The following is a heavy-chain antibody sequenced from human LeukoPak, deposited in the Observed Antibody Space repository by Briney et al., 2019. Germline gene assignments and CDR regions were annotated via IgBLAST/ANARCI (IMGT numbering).Heavy chain of an antibody. CDR2: SSGSGGST. CDR1: GFTFSSYA. Sequence: GGSLRPSCAASGFTFSSYAMSWVRQAPGKGLEWVSASSGSGGSTYYADSVKGRFTISRDNSKNTLYLQMNSLRAEDTAVYYCAKTGRYSSSCYDYWGQGTLVTVSS. J-gene: IGHJ4*02. D-gene: IGHD6-13*01. CDR3: AKTGRYSSSCYDY. V-gene: IGHV3-23*01.